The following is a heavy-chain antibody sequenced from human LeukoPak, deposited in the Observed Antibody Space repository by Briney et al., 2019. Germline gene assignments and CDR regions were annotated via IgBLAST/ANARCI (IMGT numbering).Heavy chain of an antibody. CDR2: INSDGSVT. Sequence: GGSLRLSCAASGFTFSSYWMHWVRQAPGKGLVWVSHINSDGSVTNYADSVKGRFTISRDNAKNTLYLQMNSLRGEDTAVYYCARVPNWFDPWGQGTLVTVPS. CDR1: GFTFSSYW. CDR3: ARVPNWFDP. V-gene: IGHV3-74*01. J-gene: IGHJ5*02.